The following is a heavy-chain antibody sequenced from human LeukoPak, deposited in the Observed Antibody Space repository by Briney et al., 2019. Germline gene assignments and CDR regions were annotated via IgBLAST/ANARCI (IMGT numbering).Heavy chain of an antibody. D-gene: IGHD3-22*01. Sequence: GASVKVSCKASGYTFTGYYMHWVRQAPGQGLEWMGWISAYNGNTNYAQKLQGRVTMTTDTSTSTAYMELRSLRSDDTAVYYCARDYYDSSGYYYYFDYWGQGTLVTVSS. V-gene: IGHV1-18*04. CDR2: ISAYNGNT. J-gene: IGHJ4*02. CDR3: ARDYYDSSGYYYYFDY. CDR1: GYTFTGYY.